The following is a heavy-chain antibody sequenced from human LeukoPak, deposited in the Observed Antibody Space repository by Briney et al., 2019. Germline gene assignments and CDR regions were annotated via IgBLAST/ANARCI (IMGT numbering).Heavy chain of an antibody. CDR3: AAGYSNSY. D-gene: IGHD1-26*01. V-gene: IGHV3-74*01. Sequence: GGSLRLSCAASGFTFSTYWMHWVRQAPGKGLVWVSRIKSDGSSTNYADSVKGRFTISRDNAKNTLYLQMNSLRAEDTAVYYCAAGYSNSYWGQGTLVTVSS. CDR2: IKSDGSST. J-gene: IGHJ4*02. CDR1: GFTFSTYW.